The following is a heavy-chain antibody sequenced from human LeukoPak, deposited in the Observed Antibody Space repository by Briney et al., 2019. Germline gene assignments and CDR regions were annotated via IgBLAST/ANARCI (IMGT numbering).Heavy chain of an antibody. CDR3: VKDDVWPTDRFHD. V-gene: IGHV3-23*01. CDR2: IGAGGDT. CDR1: GFTFTTSG. J-gene: IGHJ4*02. Sequence: PGGSLRLSCAASGFTFTTSGMGWVRQAPGKGLEWVSPIGAGGDTYYVESLKGRFSISRDNSRSTLYLQMNGLGPEDTAVYYCVKDDVWPTDRFHDWGQGTLVTVSS. D-gene: IGHD2-21*01.